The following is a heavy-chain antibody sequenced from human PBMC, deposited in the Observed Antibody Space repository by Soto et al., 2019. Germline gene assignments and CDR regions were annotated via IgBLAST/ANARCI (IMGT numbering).Heavy chain of an antibody. Sequence: AGGSLRLSCVGSGFTFSVSVMAWVRQAPGKGLEWFSVMSGDGRTRYALSVTGRLTISRDNSKNTLYLQMRSLRAEDAAAYYCVKWHTSNFDSLPFTGFDFWGQGTQVTVSS. J-gene: IGHJ4*02. CDR1: GFTFSVSV. CDR3: VKWHTSNFDSLPFTGFDF. CDR2: MSGDGRT. D-gene: IGHD3-22*01. V-gene: IGHV3-23*01.